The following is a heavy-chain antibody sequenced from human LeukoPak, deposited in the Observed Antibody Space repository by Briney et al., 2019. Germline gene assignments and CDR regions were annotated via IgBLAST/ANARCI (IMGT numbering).Heavy chain of an antibody. CDR1: GESFSGYY. CDR2: IYHSGST. CDR3: ARDLIPNYYGSGSYSY. J-gene: IGHJ4*02. V-gene: IGHV4-34*01. D-gene: IGHD3-10*01. Sequence: PSETLSLTCAVYGESFSGYYWSWIRQPPGKGLEWIGYIYHSGSTYYNPSLKSRVTISVDRSKNQFSLKLSSVTAADTAVYYCARDLIPNYYGSGSYSYWGQGTLVTVSS.